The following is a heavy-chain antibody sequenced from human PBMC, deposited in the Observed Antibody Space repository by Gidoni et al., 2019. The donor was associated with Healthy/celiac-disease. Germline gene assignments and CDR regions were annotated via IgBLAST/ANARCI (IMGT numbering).Heavy chain of an antibody. CDR3: AKEYSGSYSDAFDI. J-gene: IGHJ3*02. D-gene: IGHD1-26*01. V-gene: IGHV3-23*01. CDR2: ISGSGGST. CDR1: GFTFSSYA. Sequence: EVQLLESGGGLVQPGGSLRLSCPASGFTFSSYAMSWVRPAPGKGREWVSAISGSGGSTYDEDSVKGRFTISRDNTKNTLYLQMNSLRAEDTAVYYCAKEYSGSYSDAFDIWGQGTMVTVSS.